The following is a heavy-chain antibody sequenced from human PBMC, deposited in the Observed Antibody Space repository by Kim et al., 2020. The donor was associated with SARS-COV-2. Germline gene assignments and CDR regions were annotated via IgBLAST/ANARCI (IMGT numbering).Heavy chain of an antibody. Sequence: GGSLRLSCAASGFIFNNYALHWVRQAPGKGLEWVALISYDGSTKYYTDSVKGRFTISRDNSKSTLYLQMSSLRADDTAVYYCARDDYDVRGYYFDSWGQG. CDR3: ARDDYDVRGYYFDS. CDR1: GFIFNNYA. D-gene: IGHD3-22*01. V-gene: IGHV3-30*04. J-gene: IGHJ4*02. CDR2: ISYDGSTK.